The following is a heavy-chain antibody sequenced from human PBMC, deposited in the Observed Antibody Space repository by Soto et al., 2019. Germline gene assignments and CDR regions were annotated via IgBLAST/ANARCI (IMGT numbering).Heavy chain of an antibody. CDR2: INHSGST. V-gene: IGHV4-34*01. D-gene: IGHD3-10*01. CDR3: ARRGITMVRGAKVYYMDV. J-gene: IGHJ6*03. CDR1: GGSFSGYY. Sequence: QVQLQQWGAGLLKPSETLSLTCAVYGGSFSGYYWSWIRQPPGKGLEWVGEINHSGSTNYNPSLKRRVTISVDRSKNQFSLKLNSVTAADKAVYYCARRGITMVRGAKVYYMDVWGKGTTVTVSS.